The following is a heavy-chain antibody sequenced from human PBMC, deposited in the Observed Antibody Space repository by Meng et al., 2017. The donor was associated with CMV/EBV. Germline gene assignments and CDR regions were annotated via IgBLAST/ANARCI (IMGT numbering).Heavy chain of an antibody. V-gene: IGHV3-11*04. CDR2: ISSSVSTI. J-gene: IGHJ6*02. Sequence: GGSLRLSWPASGSTFSDYYMSWIRQAPGKGLEWVSYISSSVSTIYYADSVEGRFTISRDNAKHSLYLQMNSLRAEDTAVYYCARYPSQSDYYGMDVWGQGTTVTVSS. CDR3: ARYPSQSDYYGMDV. D-gene: IGHD3-3*01. CDR1: GSTFSDYY.